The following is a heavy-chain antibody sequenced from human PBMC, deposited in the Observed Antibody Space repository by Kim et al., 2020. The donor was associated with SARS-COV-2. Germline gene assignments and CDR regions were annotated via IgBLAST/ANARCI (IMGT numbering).Heavy chain of an antibody. Sequence: GGSLRLSCVASVFTFKTYDMHWVRQAPGKGLEWLTHISYDGVDKSYADPVKGRFTVSRDNSRNTLYLQMDSLRSEDTAVYYCSTEVIGSGLFQSRDTSFRGDYWGPGTLVTVSS. CDR3: STEVIGSGLFQSRDTSFRGDY. J-gene: IGHJ4*02. CDR1: VFTFKTYD. CDR2: ISYDGVDK. D-gene: IGHD2-15*01. V-gene: IGHV3-30*03.